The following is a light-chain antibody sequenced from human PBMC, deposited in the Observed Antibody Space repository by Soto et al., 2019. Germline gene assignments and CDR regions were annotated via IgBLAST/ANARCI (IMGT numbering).Light chain of an antibody. Sequence: QSVLTQPASVSGSPGQSITISCTGTSSDLGASNSVSWYQHHPGKAPSLMISEVSNRPSGVSNRFSGSKSGNTASLTISGLQAEDEADYYCSSYTSTSTLVFGTGTQLTVL. J-gene: IGLJ1*01. V-gene: IGLV2-14*01. CDR3: SSYTSTSTLV. CDR2: EVS. CDR1: SSDLGASNS.